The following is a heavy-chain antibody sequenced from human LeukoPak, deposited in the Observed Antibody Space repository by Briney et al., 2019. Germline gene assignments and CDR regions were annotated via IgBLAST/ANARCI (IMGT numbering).Heavy chain of an antibody. V-gene: IGHV4-34*01. CDR2: INHSGST. CDR1: GGSFSGYY. CDR3: AGGYVPAASIAVAGTGFDY. D-gene: IGHD6-19*01. Sequence: SETLSLTCAVYGGSFSGYYWSWIRQPPGKGLERIGEINHSGSTNYNPSLKSRVTISVDTSKNQFSLKLSSVTAADTAVYYCAGGYVPAASIAVAGTGFDYWGQGTLVTVSS. J-gene: IGHJ4*02.